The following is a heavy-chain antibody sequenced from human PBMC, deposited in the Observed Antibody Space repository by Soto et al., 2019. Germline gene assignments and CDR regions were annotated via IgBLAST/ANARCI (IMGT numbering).Heavy chain of an antibody. CDR1: GFTFSSYA. J-gene: IGHJ4*02. CDR3: ARRGSGSYYDY. D-gene: IGHD1-26*01. V-gene: IGHV3-23*01. Sequence: EVQLLESGGGLVQPGGSLRLSCAASGFTFSSYAMRWVRQAPGKGLEWVSAISGSGGSTYYADSVKGRFTISRDNSKNRLYLQMNSLRAEDTAVYYSARRGSGSYYDYWGQGTLVIVSS. CDR2: ISGSGGST.